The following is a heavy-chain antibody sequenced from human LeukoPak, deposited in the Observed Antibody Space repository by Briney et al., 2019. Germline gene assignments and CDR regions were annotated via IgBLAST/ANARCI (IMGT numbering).Heavy chain of an antibody. CDR1: GGSISSGGYY. J-gene: IGHJ6*02. Sequence: SETLSLTCTVSGGSISSGGYYWSWIRQHPGKGLEWIGYIYYSGSTYYNPSLKSRVTISVDTSKNQFSLKLSSVTAADTAVYYCAREPGKLLPVGMDVWGQGTTVTVSS. CDR3: AREPGKLLPVGMDV. D-gene: IGHD1-26*01. V-gene: IGHV4-31*03. CDR2: IYYSGST.